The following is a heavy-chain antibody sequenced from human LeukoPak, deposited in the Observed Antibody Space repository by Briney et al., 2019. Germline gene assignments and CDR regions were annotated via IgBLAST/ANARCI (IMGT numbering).Heavy chain of an antibody. V-gene: IGHV1-69*04. CDR3: ARDPRYPSPKLSYGMDV. CDR2: IIPILGIA. J-gene: IGHJ6*02. D-gene: IGHD3-16*02. Sequence: SVTVSCKASGGTFSSYTISWVRQAPGQGLEWMGRIIPILGIANYAQKFQGRVTITADKSTSTAYMELSSLRSEDTAVYYCARDPRYPSPKLSYGMDVWGQGTTVTVSS. CDR1: GGTFSSYT.